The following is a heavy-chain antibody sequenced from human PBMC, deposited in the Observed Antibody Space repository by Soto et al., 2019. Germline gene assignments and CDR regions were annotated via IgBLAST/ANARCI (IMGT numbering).Heavy chain of an antibody. D-gene: IGHD6-6*01. V-gene: IGHV3-23*01. CDR2: VTSNGGTA. CDR1: GFAFNTYA. CDR3: AKGRLRDYYYYCGVDV. J-gene: IGHJ6*02. Sequence: EVQLLESGGGLVQPGGSLRLSCAASGFAFNTYAMAWVRQAPGKGPEWVSSVTSNGGTAFYADSVTGRFTISRDNSRSTLYLRLNSLGPEDTAIYYCAKGRLRDYYYYCGVDVWGQGTTVPVSS.